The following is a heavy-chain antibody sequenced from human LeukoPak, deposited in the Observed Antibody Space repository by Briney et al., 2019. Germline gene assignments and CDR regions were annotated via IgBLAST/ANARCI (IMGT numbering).Heavy chain of an antibody. D-gene: IGHD3-22*01. CDR2: INWNGGST. CDR3: ARADDSSGYYSSFDY. V-gene: IGHV3-20*04. J-gene: IGHJ4*02. Sequence: PGGSLRLSCAASGFTFDDYGMSWVRQAPGKGLEWVSGINWNGGSTGYADSVKGRFTISRDNAKNSLYLQMNSLRAEDTALYYCARADDSSGYYSSFDYWGQGTLVTVSS. CDR1: GFTFDDYG.